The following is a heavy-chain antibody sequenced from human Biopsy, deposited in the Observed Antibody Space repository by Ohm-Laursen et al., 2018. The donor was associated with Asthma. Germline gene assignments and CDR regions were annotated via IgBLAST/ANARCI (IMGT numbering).Heavy chain of an antibody. CDR3: AKGEWELLEANFDY. CDR1: GFTFDDYA. D-gene: IGHD1-26*01. Sequence: SLRLSCTASGFTFDDYAMHWVRQAPGKGLEWVSGISWNSGSIGYVDSVKGRFAISRDNAKNSLYLQMNSLRAEDTALYYCAKGEWELLEANFDYWGQGTLVTVSS. J-gene: IGHJ4*02. V-gene: IGHV3-9*01. CDR2: ISWNSGSI.